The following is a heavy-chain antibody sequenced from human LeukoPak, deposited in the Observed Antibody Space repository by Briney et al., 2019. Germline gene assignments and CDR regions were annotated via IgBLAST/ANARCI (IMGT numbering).Heavy chain of an antibody. CDR1: GDSVSSNSAA. Sequence: SQTLSLTCAISGDSVSSNSAAWNWIRQSPSRGLEWLGRTYYRSKWYNDYAVSVKSRITINPDTSKNQFSLQLNSVTPEDTAVYYCARGAGIDYGDYVDAGLSYWYFDLWGRGTLVTVSS. CDR2: TYYRSKWYN. J-gene: IGHJ2*01. D-gene: IGHD4-17*01. V-gene: IGHV6-1*01. CDR3: ARGAGIDYGDYVDAGLSYWYFDL.